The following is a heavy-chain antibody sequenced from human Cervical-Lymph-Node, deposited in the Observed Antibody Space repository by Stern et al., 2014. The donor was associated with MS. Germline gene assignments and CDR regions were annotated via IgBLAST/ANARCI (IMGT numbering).Heavy chain of an antibody. CDR2: IWYDGSNE. D-gene: IGHD3-10*01. CDR3: ARDLRRGYSASYYSSDS. V-gene: IGHV3-33*01. CDR1: GFTFRNYA. J-gene: IGHJ4*02. Sequence: VQLVESGGGVVQPGTSLRLSCAASGFTFRNYAMHWVRQAPGRGLEWVALIWYDGSNEDYADSVKGRFTIARENSNNTLYLQMNSLRADDTAVYYCARDLRRGYSASYYSSDSWGQGILVTVSS.